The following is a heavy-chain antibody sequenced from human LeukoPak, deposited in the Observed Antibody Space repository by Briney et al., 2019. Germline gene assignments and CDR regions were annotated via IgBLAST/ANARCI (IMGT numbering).Heavy chain of an antibody. CDR1: GFMFDDYG. CDR2: INWNGAST. D-gene: IGHD5-12*01. Sequence: GGSLRLSCAASGFMFDDYGMSWVRQDPGKGLEWVSGINWNGASTAYADSVKGRFTISRDNAKNSLYLQMNSLRAEDAALYYCAKDAGYSGYDFGDYWGQGTLVTVSS. CDR3: AKDAGYSGYDFGDY. V-gene: IGHV3-20*04. J-gene: IGHJ4*02.